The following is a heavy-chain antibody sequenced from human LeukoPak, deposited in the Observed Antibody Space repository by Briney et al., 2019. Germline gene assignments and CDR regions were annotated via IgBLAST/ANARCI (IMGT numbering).Heavy chain of an antibody. Sequence: ASVKVSCKSSGYTFTDYHIHWVRQAPGQGLEWMGITYPVGDFTNSAQKFQGGVTMTSDTPTNTFYMELSGLRFDDTAVYYCARDQWGPDGLWGQGTMVTVSS. CDR3: ARDQWGPDGL. CDR2: TYPVGDFT. CDR1: GYTFTDYH. J-gene: IGHJ3*01. V-gene: IGHV1-46*01. D-gene: IGHD5-24*01.